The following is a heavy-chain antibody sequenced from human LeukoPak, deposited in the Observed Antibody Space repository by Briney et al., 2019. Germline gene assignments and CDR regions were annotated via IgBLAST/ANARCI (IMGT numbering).Heavy chain of an antibody. V-gene: IGHV5-51*01. CDR1: GYSFTSYW. Sequence: GESLKISCKGSGYSFTSYWIGWVRQMPGKGLEWMGIIYPGDSDTRYSPSFQGQVTISADKSISTAYLQWSSLKASDTAMYYCARHSRGSRPFVPALNWGQGTLVTVSS. D-gene: IGHD2-15*01. CDR3: ARHSRGSRPFVPALN. J-gene: IGHJ4*02. CDR2: IYPGDSDT.